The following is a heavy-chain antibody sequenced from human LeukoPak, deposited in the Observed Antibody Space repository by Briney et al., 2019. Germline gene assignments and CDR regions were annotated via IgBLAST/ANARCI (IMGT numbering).Heavy chain of an antibody. J-gene: IGHJ4*02. Sequence: TGGSLRLSCAASGFTFNTYSINWVRQAPGKGLEWVSSIRSSSSYIYYADSVKGRFTISRDNAKNSLYLQMNSLRAEDTAVYYCARDGVGATTCFDYWGQGTLVTVSS. V-gene: IGHV3-21*01. D-gene: IGHD1-26*01. CDR3: ARDGVGATTCFDY. CDR2: IRSSSSYI. CDR1: GFTFNTYS.